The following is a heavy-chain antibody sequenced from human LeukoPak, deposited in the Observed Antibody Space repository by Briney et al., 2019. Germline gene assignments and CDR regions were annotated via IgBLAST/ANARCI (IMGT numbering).Heavy chain of an antibody. V-gene: IGHV1-2*04. CDR3: ARDRSGVTTLHPVVGMDV. J-gene: IGHJ6*02. CDR2: INPNSGGT. D-gene: IGHD4-17*01. Sequence: ASVKVSCKASGYTFTGYYMHWVRQAPGQGLEWMGWINPNSGGTNYAQKFQGWVTMTRDTSISTAYMELSRLRSDDTAVYYCARDRSGVTTLHPVVGMDVWGQGTTVIVSS. CDR1: GYTFTGYY.